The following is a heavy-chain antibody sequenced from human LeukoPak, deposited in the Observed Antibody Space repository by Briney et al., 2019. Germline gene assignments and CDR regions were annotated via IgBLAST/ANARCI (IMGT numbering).Heavy chain of an antibody. V-gene: IGHV1-46*01. Sequence: VASVKASCKASGYTFTYYYMHWVRQAPGQGLEWMGMINPSSGSTSYAQKFQGRVTMTRGTSTSTVYMELSSLRSEDTALYYCARESDTGKDFDHWGQGILVTVSS. J-gene: IGHJ4*02. CDR3: ARESDTGKDFDH. D-gene: IGHD1-1*01. CDR1: GYTFTYYY. CDR2: INPSSGST.